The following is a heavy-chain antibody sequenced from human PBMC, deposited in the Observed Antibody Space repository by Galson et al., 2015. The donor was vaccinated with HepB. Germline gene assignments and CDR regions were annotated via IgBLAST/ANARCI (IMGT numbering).Heavy chain of an antibody. J-gene: IGHJ4*02. V-gene: IGHV3-7*03. Sequence: SLGLACAASGFTFTVPCRSWVRQAPGEGLEWGGDINKDGNDTYYAHAVEAGFTVARDNAKNSLDLQVNSLRVEDTALYYCARADALRTVDSWGQGALVTVSS. CDR3: ARADALRTVDS. CDR2: INKDGNDT. CDR1: GFTFTVPC.